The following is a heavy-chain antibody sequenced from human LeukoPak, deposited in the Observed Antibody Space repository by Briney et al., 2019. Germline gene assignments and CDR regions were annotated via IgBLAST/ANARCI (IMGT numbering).Heavy chain of an antibody. CDR3: ATEVGTPDIRSAFEI. V-gene: IGHV3-20*04. CDR1: GFTFDDYG. CDR2: INWNGGST. J-gene: IGHJ3*02. Sequence: GGSLRLSCAASGFTFDDYGMSWVRQAPGKGLEWVSGINWNGGSTGYADSVKGRFTISRDNAKNSLYLQMDSLRAEDTAVYYCATEVGTPDIRSAFEIWGQGTMVTVSS. D-gene: IGHD2-15*01.